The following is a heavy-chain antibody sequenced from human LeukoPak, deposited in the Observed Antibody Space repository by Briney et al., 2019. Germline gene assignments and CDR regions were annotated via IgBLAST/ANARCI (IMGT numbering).Heavy chain of an antibody. Sequence: PGRSLRLSCAASGFTFSSYGMHWVRQVPGKGLEWVAVISYDGSNKYYADSVKGRFTISRDNSKNTLYLQMNSLRAEDTAVYYCAKDLGDGYNPGGFDYWGQGTLVTVSS. V-gene: IGHV3-30*18. CDR1: GFTFSSYG. CDR2: ISYDGSNK. D-gene: IGHD5-24*01. J-gene: IGHJ4*02. CDR3: AKDLGDGYNPGGFDY.